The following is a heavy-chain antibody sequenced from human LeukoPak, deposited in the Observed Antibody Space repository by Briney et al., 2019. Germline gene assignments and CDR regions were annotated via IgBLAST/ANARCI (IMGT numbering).Heavy chain of an antibody. V-gene: IGHV3-21*01. CDR1: GFTFSSYS. CDR2: ISSSSSYI. J-gene: IGHJ6*02. D-gene: IGHD2-15*01. CDR3: ARGYCSGGSCYFTDYYYYGMDV. Sequence: GGSLRLSCAASGFTFSSYSMNWVRQAPGKGLEWVSSISSSSSYIYYADSVKGRFTISRDNAKNSLYLQMNSLRAEDTAVYYCARGYCSGGSCYFTDYYYYGMDVWGQGTTVTVSS.